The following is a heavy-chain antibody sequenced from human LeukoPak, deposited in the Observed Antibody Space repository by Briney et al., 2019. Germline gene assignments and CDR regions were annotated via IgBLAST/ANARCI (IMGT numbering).Heavy chain of an antibody. D-gene: IGHD3-3*01. CDR1: GFTVSSYA. CDR3: AKAPPDFWYGGDC. Sequence: GGSLRLSCAASGFTVSSYAMHWVRKAPGKGLEWVAFLRYDGSNKYYADSVKGRFTISRDNSKNTLYLQMNSLRAEDTAVYYCAKAPPDFWYGGDCWGQGTLVTVSS. J-gene: IGHJ4*02. CDR2: LRYDGSNK. V-gene: IGHV3-30*02.